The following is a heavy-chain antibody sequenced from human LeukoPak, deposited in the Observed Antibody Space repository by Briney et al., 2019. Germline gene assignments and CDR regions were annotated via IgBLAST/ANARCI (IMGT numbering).Heavy chain of an antibody. CDR1: GFTFSYYG. D-gene: IGHD3-10*01. CDR2: ISYDGSTK. CDR3: ARPVTTMDYYYYYMDV. V-gene: IGHV3-30*03. J-gene: IGHJ6*03. Sequence: GGSLRLSCAASGFTFSYYGMHWVRQAPGKGLEWMAVISYDGSTKYYADSVKGRFTISRDNSKNTLYLQMNSLRAEDTAVYYCARPVTTMDYYYYYMDVWGKGTTVTVSS.